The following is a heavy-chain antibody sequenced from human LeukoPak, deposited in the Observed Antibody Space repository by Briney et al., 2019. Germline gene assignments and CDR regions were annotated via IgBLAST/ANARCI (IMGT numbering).Heavy chain of an antibody. J-gene: IGHJ4*02. CDR1: GYTFTSYD. CDR3: ARTYYDILTGYYYFDY. Sequence: GASVKVSCKASGYTFTSYDINWVRQATGQGLEWMGWMNPNSGNTGYAQKFQGRVTITRNTSISTAYMELSSLRSEDTAVYYCARTYYDILTGYYYFDYWGQGTLVTVSS. V-gene: IGHV1-8*01. CDR2: MNPNSGNT. D-gene: IGHD3-9*01.